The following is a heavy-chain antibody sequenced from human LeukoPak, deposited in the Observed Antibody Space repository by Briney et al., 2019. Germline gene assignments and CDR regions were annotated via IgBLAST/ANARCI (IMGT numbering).Heavy chain of an antibody. J-gene: IGHJ4*02. CDR2: IYYSGST. Sequence: NPSETLSLTCTVSGGSISSSSYYWGWIRQPPGKGLEWIGSIYYSGSTYYNPSLKSRVTISVDTSKNQFSLKLSSVTAADTAVYYCARPTYSGSYYPFDYWGQGILVTVFS. CDR3: ARPTYSGSYYPFDY. CDR1: GGSISSSSYY. V-gene: IGHV4-39*01. D-gene: IGHD1-26*01.